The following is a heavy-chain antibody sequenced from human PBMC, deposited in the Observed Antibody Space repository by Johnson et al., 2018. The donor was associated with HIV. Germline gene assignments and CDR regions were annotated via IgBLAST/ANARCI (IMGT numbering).Heavy chain of an antibody. J-gene: IGHJ3*02. CDR2: ISYDGSNK. V-gene: IGHV3-30*18. CDR3: AKGGPDAFDI. CDR1: GFTFSSYG. Sequence: QVQLVESGGGVVQPGRSLRLSCAASGFTFSSYGMHWVRQAPGKGLECVAVISYDGSNKYYADSVKGRFTISRDNSKNTLYLQMNSLRAEETAVYYCAKGGPDAFDIWGQGTMVTVSS. D-gene: IGHD1-26*01.